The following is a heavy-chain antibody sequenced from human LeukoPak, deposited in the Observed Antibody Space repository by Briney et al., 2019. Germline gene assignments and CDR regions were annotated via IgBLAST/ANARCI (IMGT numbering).Heavy chain of an antibody. CDR2: IYYSGGT. V-gene: IGHV4-59*08. CDR1: GGSISSYY. Sequence: SETLSLTCTVSGGSISSYYWSWIRQPPGKGLEWIGYIYYSGGTNYNPSLKSRVTISVDTSKNQFSLKLSSVTAADTAVYYCARQSEAFDIWGQGTMVTVSS. CDR3: ARQSEAFDI. J-gene: IGHJ3*02.